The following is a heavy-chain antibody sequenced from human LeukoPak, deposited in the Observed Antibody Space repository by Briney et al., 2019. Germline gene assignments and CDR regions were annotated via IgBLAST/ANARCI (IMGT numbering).Heavy chain of an antibody. J-gene: IGHJ4*02. V-gene: IGHV3-7*01. Sequence: PGGSLRLSCVASGFTFSSYWMSWVRQAPGKGLEWVANIKQDGSEKYYVDSVKGRFTISRDNAKNSLYLQMNSLRAEDTAVYYCARADWDTAMIDYWGQGTLVTVSS. D-gene: IGHD5-18*01. CDR2: IKQDGSEK. CDR1: GFTFSSYW. CDR3: ARADWDTAMIDY.